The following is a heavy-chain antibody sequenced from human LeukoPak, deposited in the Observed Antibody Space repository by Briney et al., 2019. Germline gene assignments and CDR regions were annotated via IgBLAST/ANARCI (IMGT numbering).Heavy chain of an antibody. J-gene: IGHJ4*02. V-gene: IGHV3-74*01. Sequence: GGSLRLSCAASRFSFSNYWMHWVRQAPGKGLVWVSRVKSDGSNPSYADSVKGRFTIFRDNAENMLYLQMNTLGAEDTAAYYCARDIVSGSGSLDYWGQGTLVTVSS. CDR3: ARDIVSGSGSLDY. CDR2: VKSDGSNP. CDR1: RFSFSNYW. D-gene: IGHD3-10*01.